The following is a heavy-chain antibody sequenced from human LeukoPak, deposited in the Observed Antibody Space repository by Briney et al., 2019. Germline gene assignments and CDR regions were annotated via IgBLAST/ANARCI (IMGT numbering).Heavy chain of an antibody. D-gene: IGHD1-26*01. V-gene: IGHV1-69*13. CDR2: IIPIFGTA. CDR1: GGTFSSYA. CDR3: ARVLGATFSGFFDY. J-gene: IGHJ4*02. Sequence: SVKVSCKASGGTFSSYAISWVRQAPGQGLEWMGGIIPIFGTANYAQKFQGRVTITADESTSTAYMELSSLRSEDTAVYYCARVLGATFSGFFDYWGQGTLVTVSS.